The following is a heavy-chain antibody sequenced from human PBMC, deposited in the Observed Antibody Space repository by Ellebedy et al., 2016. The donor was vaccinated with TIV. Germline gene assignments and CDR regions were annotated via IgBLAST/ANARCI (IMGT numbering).Heavy chain of an antibody. V-gene: IGHV3-74*01. CDR3: ARADNNLLWFGKGLDV. D-gene: IGHD3-10*01. J-gene: IGHJ6*02. CDR1: GFTFSSYW. Sequence: GESLKISCAASGFTFSSYWMHWIRQAPGKGLVWVSRINVDGSSAIYADSVQGRFTISRDNSKNTLFLQMNNLRAEDTAMYFCARADNNLLWFGKGLDVWGQGTTVIVSS. CDR2: INVDGSSA.